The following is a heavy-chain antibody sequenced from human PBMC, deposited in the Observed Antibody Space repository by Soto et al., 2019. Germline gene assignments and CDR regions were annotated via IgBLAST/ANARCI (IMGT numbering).Heavy chain of an antibody. CDR2: ISESGDST. Sequence: EVQLLESGGGLVQPGESLRLSCAVSGFIFGNYMMTWVRQAPGKGLEWVSTISESGDSTYYADSVKGRFTISRDSSKNTLYLQMDSLGAEDTAVYYCVPHVYCSGGSCHYDAFDIRGQGTMVTVSS. CDR1: GFIFGNYM. V-gene: IGHV3-23*01. J-gene: IGHJ3*02. CDR3: VPHVYCSGGSCHYDAFDI. D-gene: IGHD2-15*01.